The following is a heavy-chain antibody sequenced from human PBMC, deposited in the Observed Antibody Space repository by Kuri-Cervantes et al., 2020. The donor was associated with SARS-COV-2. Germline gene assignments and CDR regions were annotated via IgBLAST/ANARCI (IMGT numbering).Heavy chain of an antibody. CDR3: ARGREYSSSSLYYYGMDV. J-gene: IGHJ6*02. D-gene: IGHD6-6*01. CDR2: INHSGST. V-gene: IGHV4-34*01. CDR1: GGSFSGYY. Sequence: SETLSLTCAVYGGSFSGYYWSWIRQPPGKGLEWIGEINHSGSTNYNPSLKSRVTISVDTSKNQFSLKLSSVTAADTAAYYCARGREYSSSSLYYYGMDVWGQGTTVTVSS.